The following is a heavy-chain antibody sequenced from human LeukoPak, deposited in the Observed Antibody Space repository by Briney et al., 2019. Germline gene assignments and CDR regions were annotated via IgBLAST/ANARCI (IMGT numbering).Heavy chain of an antibody. Sequence: PGGPLRLSCAASGFTFSSYAMHWVRQTPGKGLEYVSAISSNGGSTYYANSVKGRFTISRDNSKNTLYLQMGSLRAEDTAVYYCARDQPGGVRTIATVTTARGTTGLDYWGQGTLVTVSS. J-gene: IGHJ4*02. V-gene: IGHV3-64*01. CDR2: ISSNGGST. CDR3: ARDQPGGVRTIATVTTARGTTGLDY. D-gene: IGHD4-11*01. CDR1: GFTFSSYA.